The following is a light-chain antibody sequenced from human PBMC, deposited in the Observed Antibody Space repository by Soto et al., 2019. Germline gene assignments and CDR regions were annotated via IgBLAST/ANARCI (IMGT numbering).Light chain of an antibody. Sequence: EIVLTQSPATLSLSPGERATLSCRASQSVSKYLAWYQQKPGQAPRLLIHDASTRATGIPARFSGSGSGTDFSLTISSLEPEDVGVYYCQQRSNWPQITFGGGTKVEIK. V-gene: IGKV3-11*01. CDR1: QSVSKY. CDR3: QQRSNWPQIT. CDR2: DAS. J-gene: IGKJ4*01.